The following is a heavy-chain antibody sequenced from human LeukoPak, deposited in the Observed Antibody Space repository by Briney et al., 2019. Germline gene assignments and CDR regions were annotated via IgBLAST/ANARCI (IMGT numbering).Heavy chain of an antibody. V-gene: IGHV4-30-4*01. CDR1: GGSISSGDYY. CDR2: MYYSGST. D-gene: IGHD1-26*01. CDR3: ARYSGSYYLDY. Sequence: SETLSLTCTVSGGSISSGDYYWSWIRQPPGKGLEWIGYMYYSGSTYYNPSLKSRVTIPVDTSKNQFSLKLNSVTAADTAVYYCARYSGSYYLDYWGQGTLVTVSS. J-gene: IGHJ4*02.